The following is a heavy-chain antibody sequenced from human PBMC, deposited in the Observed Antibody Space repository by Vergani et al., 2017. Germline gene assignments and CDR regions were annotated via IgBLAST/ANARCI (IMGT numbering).Heavy chain of an antibody. CDR3: ATGGSLRLKEIRGVGQYAFDI. J-gene: IGHJ3*02. Sequence: QVQLVQSGAEVKKPGASVKVSCKVSGYTLTELSMHWVRQAPGKGLEWMGGFDPEDGETIYAQKFQGRVTMTEDTSTDTAYMELSSLRSEDTAVYYCATGGSLRLKEIRGVGQYAFDIWGQGTMVTVSS. CDR1: GYTLTELS. D-gene: IGHD5-12*01. V-gene: IGHV1-24*01. CDR2: FDPEDGET.